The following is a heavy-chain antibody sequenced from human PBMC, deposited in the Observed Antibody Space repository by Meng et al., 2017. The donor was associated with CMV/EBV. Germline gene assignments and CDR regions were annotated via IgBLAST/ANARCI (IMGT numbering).Heavy chain of an antibody. V-gene: IGHV4-59*12. CDR3: ARVRSISNWFDP. J-gene: IGHJ5*02. CDR1: GGSISSYY. D-gene: IGHD3-3*02. CDR2: IYHSGST. Sequence: SETLSLTCTVSGGSISSYYWNWIRQPPGKGLEWIGEIYHSGSTNYNPSLKSRVTISVDTSDNQFSLIVSSVTAADTAMYYCARVRSISNWFDPWGQGTLVTVSS.